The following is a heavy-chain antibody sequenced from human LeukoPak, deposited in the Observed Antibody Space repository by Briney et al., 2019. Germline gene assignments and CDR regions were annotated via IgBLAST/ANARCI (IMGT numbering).Heavy chain of an antibody. Sequence: ASVKVSCKASGYTFTSYDINWVRQATGQGLEWMGWMSPNSGNTGYAQKFQGRVTMTRNTSISTAYMELSSLRSEDTAVYYCACKYGSGSYLTYYYYYGMDVWGQGTTVTVSS. V-gene: IGHV1-8*01. CDR3: ACKYGSGSYLTYYYYYGMDV. J-gene: IGHJ6*02. CDR2: MSPNSGNT. D-gene: IGHD3-10*01. CDR1: GYTFTSYD.